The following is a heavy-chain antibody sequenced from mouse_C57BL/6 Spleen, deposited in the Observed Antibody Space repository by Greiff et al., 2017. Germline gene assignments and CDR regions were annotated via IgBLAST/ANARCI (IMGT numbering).Heavy chain of an antibody. J-gene: IGHJ4*01. D-gene: IGHD5-5*01. CDR2: FYPGSGSI. CDR3: ARYETTWVSAMDY. Sequence: VQLKESGAELVKPGASVKLSCKASGYTFTEYSIHWVKQRPGQGLEWIGCFYPGSGSIRYNEKFKGKATLTADKSSSTVYMELSRLTSEDSAVYFCARYETTWVSAMDYWGQGTSVTVSS. V-gene: IGHV1-62-2*01. CDR1: GYTFTEYS.